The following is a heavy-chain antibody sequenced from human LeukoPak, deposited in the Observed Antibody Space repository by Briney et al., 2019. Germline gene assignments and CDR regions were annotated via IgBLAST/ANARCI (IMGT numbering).Heavy chain of an antibody. CDR2: ISYDGSNK. J-gene: IGHJ4*02. D-gene: IGHD1-26*01. CDR1: GFTFSSYG. V-gene: IGHV3-30*03. CDR3: ARDSGSYAQGVY. Sequence: GGSLRLSCAASGFTFSSYGMHWVRQAPGKGLEWVAVISYDGSNKYYADSVKGRFTISRDNSKNTLYLQMNSLRVEDTAVYYCARDSGSYAQGVYWGQGNLVTVSS.